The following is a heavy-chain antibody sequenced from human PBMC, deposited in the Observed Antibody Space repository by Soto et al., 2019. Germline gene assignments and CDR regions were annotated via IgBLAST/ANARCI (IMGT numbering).Heavy chain of an antibody. D-gene: IGHD5-18*01. CDR3: AREGIAMAPIDY. CDR1: GFTFSSYG. V-gene: IGHV3-33*01. CDR2: IWYDGSNK. Sequence: GGSLRLSCAASGFTFSSYGMHWVRQAPGKGLEWVAVIWYDGSNKYYADSVKGRFTISRDNSKNTLYLQMNSLRAEDTAVYYCAREGIAMAPIDYWGQGTLVTVSS. J-gene: IGHJ4*02.